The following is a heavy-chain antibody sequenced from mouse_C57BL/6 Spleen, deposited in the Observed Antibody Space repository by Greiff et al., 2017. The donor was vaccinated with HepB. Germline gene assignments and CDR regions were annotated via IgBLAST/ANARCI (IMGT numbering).Heavy chain of an antibody. CDR1: GYTFTSYW. J-gene: IGHJ3*01. CDR2: IDPSDSYT. CDR3: ARWYYGSSSWFAY. V-gene: IGHV1-69*01. D-gene: IGHD1-1*01. Sequence: VQLQQPGAELVMPGASVKLSCKASGYTFTSYWMHWVKQRPGQGLEWIGEIDPSDSYTNYNQKLKGKSTLTVDKSSSTAYMQLSSLTSEDSAVYYCARWYYGSSSWFAYWGQGTLVTVSA.